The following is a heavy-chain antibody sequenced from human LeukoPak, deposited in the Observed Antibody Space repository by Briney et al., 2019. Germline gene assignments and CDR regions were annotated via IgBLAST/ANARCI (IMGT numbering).Heavy chain of an antibody. CDR2: ISYAGSNE. J-gene: IGHJ3*02. Sequence: HPGGSLRLSCAPSGFTFRNYAMHWVRQAPGKGLEWAAVISYAGSNEHYADSVKGRFTISRDNSKNTLFLQMNSLRAEDTAVYYCARGDFRWEMATTIAFDIWGQGTMVTVSS. CDR1: GFTFRNYA. CDR3: ARGDFRWEMATTIAFDI. D-gene: IGHD5-24*01. V-gene: IGHV3-30*04.